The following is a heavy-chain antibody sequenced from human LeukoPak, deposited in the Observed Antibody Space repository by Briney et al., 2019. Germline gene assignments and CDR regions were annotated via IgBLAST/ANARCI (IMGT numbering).Heavy chain of an antibody. CDR2: ISWNSGSI. CDR1: GFTFDVYA. J-gene: IGHJ4*02. Sequence: PGRSLRLSCAASGFTFDVYAMHWVRQAPGKGLEWVSGISWNSGSIGYADSVKGRFTISRDNAKNSLYLQMNSLRAEDTALYYCAKDLKGDFDYWGQGTLVTVSS. CDR3: AKDLKGDFDY. D-gene: IGHD3-10*01. V-gene: IGHV3-9*01.